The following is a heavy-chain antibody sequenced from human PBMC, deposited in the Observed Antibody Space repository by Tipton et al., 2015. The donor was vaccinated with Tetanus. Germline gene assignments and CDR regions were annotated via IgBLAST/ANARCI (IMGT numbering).Heavy chain of an antibody. D-gene: IGHD3-22*01. CDR1: GGSISNYY. Sequence: LSLTCTVSGGSISNYYWSWIRQPPGKGLEWIGYIYYSGSTNYNPSLKSRVTISVDTSKNQFSLKLSSVTAADTAVYYCARGAYSYDSSGYYYLLDPWGQGTLVTVSS. CDR2: IYYSGST. CDR3: ARGAYSYDSSGYYYLLDP. V-gene: IGHV4-59*01. J-gene: IGHJ5*02.